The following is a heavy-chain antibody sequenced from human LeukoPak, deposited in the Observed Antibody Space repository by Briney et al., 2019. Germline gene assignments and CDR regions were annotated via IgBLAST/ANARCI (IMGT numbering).Heavy chain of an antibody. D-gene: IGHD6-19*01. V-gene: IGHV1-69*05. CDR3: ASSSGSLDLYYYYYMDV. J-gene: IGHJ6*03. Sequence: SVKVSCKASGGTFSSYAISWVRQAPGQGLEWMGRIIPIFGTANYAQKFQGRVTITTDESTSTAYMELSSLRSEDTAVYYCASSSGSLDLYYYYYMDVWGKGTMVTVSS. CDR1: GGTFSSYA. CDR2: IIPIFGTA.